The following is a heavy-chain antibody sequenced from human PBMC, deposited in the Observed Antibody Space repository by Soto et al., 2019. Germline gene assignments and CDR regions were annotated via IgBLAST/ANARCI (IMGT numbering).Heavy chain of an antibody. CDR2: ISAYNGNT. CDR1: GYTFTSYG. V-gene: IGHV1-18*01. CDR3: ARTTYYDFWSGYYNRDYYYYMDV. J-gene: IGHJ6*03. Sequence: GASVKVSCKASGYTFTSYGISWVRQAPGHGLEWMGWISAYNGNTNYAQKLQGRVTMTTDTSTSTAYMELRSLRSDDTAVYYCARTTYYDFWSGYYNRDYYYYMDVWGKGTTVTVSS. D-gene: IGHD3-3*01.